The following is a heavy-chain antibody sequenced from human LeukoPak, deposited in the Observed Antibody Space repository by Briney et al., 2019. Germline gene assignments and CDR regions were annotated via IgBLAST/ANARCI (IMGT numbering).Heavy chain of an antibody. CDR1: GFTFSSYA. CDR3: ARALYQPRDIVVVPAAISY. CDR2: ISYDGSNK. V-gene: IGHV3-30-3*01. D-gene: IGHD2-2*01. Sequence: GGSLRLSCAASGFTFSSYAMHWVRQAPGKGLEWVAVISYDGSNKYYADSVKGRSTISRDNSKNTLYLQMNSLRAEDTAVYYCARALYQPRDIVVVPAAISYWGQGTLVTVSS. J-gene: IGHJ4*02.